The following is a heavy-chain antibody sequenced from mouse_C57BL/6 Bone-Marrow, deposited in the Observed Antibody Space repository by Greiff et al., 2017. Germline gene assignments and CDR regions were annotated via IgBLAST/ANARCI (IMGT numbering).Heavy chain of an antibody. CDR2: IYPRDGST. CDR1: GYTFTDHT. Sequence: VQLQQSDAELVKPGASVKISCKVSGYTFTDHTIHWMKQRPEQGLEWIGSIYPRDGSTKYNEKFKGKATFTADKSSSTAYMQLNSLTSEDSAVYFCARRYDYGGAWFAYWGQGTLVTVSA. J-gene: IGHJ3*01. D-gene: IGHD2-4*01. CDR3: ARRYDYGGAWFAY. V-gene: IGHV1-78*01.